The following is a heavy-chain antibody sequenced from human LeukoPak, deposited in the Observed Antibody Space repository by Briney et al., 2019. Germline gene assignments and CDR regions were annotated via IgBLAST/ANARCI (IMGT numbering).Heavy chain of an antibody. CDR1: GGSISSGSYY. D-gene: IGHD3-16*01. CDR3: AREGGLVDY. J-gene: IGHJ4*02. Sequence: PSETLSLTCTVSGGSISSGSYYWTWIRQPAGKGLEWIGRIYTSGSTNYNPSLKSRVTISVDTSKNQFSLKLSSVTAADTAVYYCAREGGLVDYWGQGTLVTVSS. V-gene: IGHV4-61*02. CDR2: IYTSGST.